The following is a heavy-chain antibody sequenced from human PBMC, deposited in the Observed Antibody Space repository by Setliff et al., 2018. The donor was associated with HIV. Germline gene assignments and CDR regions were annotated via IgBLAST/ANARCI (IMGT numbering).Heavy chain of an antibody. CDR3: AKSALWSGYSDAFDI. CDR2: IHPRDSDT. D-gene: IGHD3-3*01. CDR1: GYSFTSYL. V-gene: IGHV5-51*01. J-gene: IGHJ3*02. Sequence: PGESLKISCKGFGYSFTSYLIAWVRQTPGKGLEWMGNIHPRDSDTRYSPSFQGQVTLSVDKSISTAYLHWSSLKASDTAMYYCAKSALWSGYSDAFDIWGQGTMVTVSS.